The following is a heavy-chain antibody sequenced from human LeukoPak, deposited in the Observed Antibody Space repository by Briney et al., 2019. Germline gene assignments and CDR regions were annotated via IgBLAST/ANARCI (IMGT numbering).Heavy chain of an antibody. Sequence: SETLSLTCTVSGGSIRGYYWSWIRQPPGKGLEWIGYIFYSGTTNYNPSLKSRITLSVDTSENQFYLRLTSVTAADSAMYYCARVDSNYVFDYWGQGTLVTVSS. CDR2: IFYSGTT. D-gene: IGHD4-11*01. J-gene: IGHJ4*02. V-gene: IGHV4-59*01. CDR3: ARVDSNYVFDY. CDR1: GGSIRGYY.